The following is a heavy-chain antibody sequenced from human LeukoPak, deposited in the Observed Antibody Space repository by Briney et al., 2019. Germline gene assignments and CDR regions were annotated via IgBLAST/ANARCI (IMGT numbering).Heavy chain of an antibody. V-gene: IGHV1-46*01. CDR3: ASDSGYSGYDYAY. D-gene: IGHD5-12*01. J-gene: IGHJ4*02. CDR1: GYMFSSYY. CDR2: INPSGGST. Sequence: ASVKVSCKASGYMFSSYYMHWVRQAPGQGLEWMGFINPSGGSTSYAQKFQGRVTMTRDTATSTVYMELSSLRSEDTAVYSCASDSGYSGYDYAYWGQGTLVTVSS.